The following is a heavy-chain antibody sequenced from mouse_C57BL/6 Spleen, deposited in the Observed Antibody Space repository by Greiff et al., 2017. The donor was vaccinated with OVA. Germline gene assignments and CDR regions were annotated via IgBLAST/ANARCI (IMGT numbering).Heavy chain of an antibody. D-gene: IGHD2-5*01. CDR3: AREDYSNAAWFAY. CDR2: IHPNSGST. CDR1: GYTFTSYW. J-gene: IGHJ3*01. V-gene: IGHV1-64*01. Sequence: QVQLQQPGAELVKPGASVKLSCKASGYTFTSYWMHWVKQRPGHGLEWIGMIHPNSGSTTYTEKFKSKATVTVDKSSSTAYMHLSSLTSEDSAVEYCAREDYSNAAWFAYWGQGTLVTVSA.